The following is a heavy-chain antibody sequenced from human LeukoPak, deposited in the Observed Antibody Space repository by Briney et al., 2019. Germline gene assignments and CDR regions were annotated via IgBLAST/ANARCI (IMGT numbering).Heavy chain of an antibody. V-gene: IGHV3-30*18. Sequence: GGSLRLSCAASGFTFSTHGMHWVRQAPGKGLEWVAVISYDGNNKYYGDPVKGRFTISRDNSKNTLYLQMNSLRAEDTAVYYCAKDFWEMSTTDYWGQGTLVTVSS. CDR1: GFTFSTHG. CDR3: AKDFWEMSTTDY. J-gene: IGHJ4*02. CDR2: ISYDGNNK. D-gene: IGHD5-24*01.